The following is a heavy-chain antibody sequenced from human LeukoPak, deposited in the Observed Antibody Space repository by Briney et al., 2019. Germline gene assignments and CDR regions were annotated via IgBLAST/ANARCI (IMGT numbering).Heavy chain of an antibody. CDR2: IYHSGST. V-gene: IGHV4-38-2*02. CDR3: ARRYFDWFITDSHFDY. CDR1: GYSISSGYY. D-gene: IGHD3-9*01. J-gene: IGHJ4*02. Sequence: PSETLSLTCTVSGYSISSGYYWGWIRQPPGKGLEWIGSIYHSGSTYYNPSLKSRVTISVDTSKNQFSLKLSSVTAADTAVYYCARRYFDWFITDSHFDYWGQGTLVTVSS.